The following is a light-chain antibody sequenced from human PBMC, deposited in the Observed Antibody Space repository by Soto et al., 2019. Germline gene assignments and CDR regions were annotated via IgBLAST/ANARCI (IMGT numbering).Light chain of an antibody. CDR2: AAS. V-gene: IGKV1-12*01. Sequence: DIPMTQSPSSVSASVGDRFTITCRARAGISSRLAWYQQKPGKASNLLIYAASSLQSGVPSRFSGSGSETDFTLTIGSLQPEDFATYYCQQSNSFPLTFGGGTKVEIK. CDR3: QQSNSFPLT. CDR1: AGISSR. J-gene: IGKJ4*01.